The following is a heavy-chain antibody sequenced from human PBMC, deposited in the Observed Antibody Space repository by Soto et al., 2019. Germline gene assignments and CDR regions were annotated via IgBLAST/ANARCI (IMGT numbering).Heavy chain of an antibody. J-gene: IGHJ4*02. Sequence: GESLKISCKGSGYTFTSYWIGWVRQMPGEGLEWLGVIYPGGSDTRYSPSFQGQVTISADKSINTAYLQWGSLKASDSAIYYCARSAGNAGRFSEYCGQGTLVTVSS. D-gene: IGHD2-15*01. CDR3: ARSAGNAGRFSEY. CDR2: IYPGGSDT. CDR1: GYTFTSYW. V-gene: IGHV5-51*01.